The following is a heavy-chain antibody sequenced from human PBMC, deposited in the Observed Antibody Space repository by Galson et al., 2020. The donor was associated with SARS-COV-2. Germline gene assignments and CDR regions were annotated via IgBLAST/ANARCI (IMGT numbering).Heavy chain of an antibody. CDR3: ASGHELTYEIWTGYYHYYYMDV. V-gene: IGHV1-69*10. D-gene: IGHD3-9*01. CDR1: GGTFSSYA. Sequence: SVKVSCKASGGTFSSYAISWVRQAPGQGLEWMGGIIPILGIANYAQKFQGRVTITADKSTSTAYMELSSLRSEDTAVYYCASGHELTYEIWTGYYHYYYMDVWGKGTTVTVSS. J-gene: IGHJ6*03. CDR2: IIPILGIA.